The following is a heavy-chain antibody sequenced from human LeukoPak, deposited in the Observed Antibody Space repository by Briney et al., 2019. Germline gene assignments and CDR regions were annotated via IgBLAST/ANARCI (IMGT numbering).Heavy chain of an antibody. J-gene: IGHJ4*02. CDR3: ASSYENYFDY. CDR2: IYYSGST. Sequence: SETLSLTCTVSGGSISSSSYYWGWIRQPPGKGLEWIGSIYYSGSTYYNPSLKSRVTISVDTSKNQFSLKLSSVTAADTAVYYCASSYENYFDYWGQGTLVTVSS. V-gene: IGHV4-39*07. D-gene: IGHD2-8*01. CDR1: GGSISSSSYY.